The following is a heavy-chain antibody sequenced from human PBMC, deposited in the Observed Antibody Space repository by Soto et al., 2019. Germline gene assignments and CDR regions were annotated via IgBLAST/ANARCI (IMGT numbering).Heavy chain of an antibody. Sequence: ASVKVSCKASGYTFTSYGISWVRQAPGQGLEWMGWISAYNGNTNYAQKLQGRVTMTTDTSTSTAYMELRSLRSDDTAVYYCATLPDYYESSAYYVGYWGQGIPVTVSS. J-gene: IGHJ4*02. D-gene: IGHD3-22*01. CDR1: GYTFTSYG. CDR3: ATLPDYYESSAYYVGY. V-gene: IGHV1-18*01. CDR2: ISAYNGNT.